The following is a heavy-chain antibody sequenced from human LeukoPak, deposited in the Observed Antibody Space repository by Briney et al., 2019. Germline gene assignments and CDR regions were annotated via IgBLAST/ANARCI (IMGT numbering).Heavy chain of an antibody. CDR2: IWYDGSNK. CDR1: GFTFSSYG. D-gene: IGHD2-15*01. V-gene: IGHV3-33*06. CDR3: AKSGGSPSGIDY. Sequence: GRSLRLSCAASGFTFSSYGMHWVRQAPGKGLEWVAVIWYDGSNKYYADSVKGRFTISRDNSKNTLYLQMNSLRAEDTAVYYCAKSGGSPSGIDYWGQGTLVTVSS. J-gene: IGHJ4*02.